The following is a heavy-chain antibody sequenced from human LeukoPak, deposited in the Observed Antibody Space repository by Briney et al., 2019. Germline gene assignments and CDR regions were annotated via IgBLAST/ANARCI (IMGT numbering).Heavy chain of an antibody. Sequence: GGSLRLSCAASGFTFSSYAMHWVRQAPGKGLEWVAVISYDGSNKYYADSVKGRFTISRDNAKNSLYLQMNSLRAEDTAVYYCARDLGYSFRSGDYWGQGTLVTVSS. CDR3: ARDLGYSFRSGDY. D-gene: IGHD5-18*01. CDR1: GFTFSSYA. CDR2: ISYDGSNK. J-gene: IGHJ4*02. V-gene: IGHV3-30-3*01.